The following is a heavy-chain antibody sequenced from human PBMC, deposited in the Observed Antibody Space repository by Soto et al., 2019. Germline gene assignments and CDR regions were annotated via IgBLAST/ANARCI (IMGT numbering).Heavy chain of an antibody. D-gene: IGHD6-19*01. CDR2: IYYSGST. CDR3: ARSSVAGAGYFQH. CDR1: GGSVSGGVYY. V-gene: IGHV4-31*03. J-gene: IGHJ1*01. Sequence: QVQLQESGPGLVKPSQTLSLTCTVSGGSVSGGVYYWNWIRQHPEKGLEWIGYIYYSGSTHYNPSLRSRVTISADTSKNQFSLKLSSVTVADTAVYYCARSSVAGAGYFQHWGQGTQVIVSS.